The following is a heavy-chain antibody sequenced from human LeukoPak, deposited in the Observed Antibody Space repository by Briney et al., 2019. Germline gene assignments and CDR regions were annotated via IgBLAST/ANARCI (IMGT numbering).Heavy chain of an antibody. CDR2: INPNSGGA. CDR3: ATYATVVTLFGY. D-gene: IGHD4-23*01. CDR1: GYTFTGYY. V-gene: IGHV1-2*04. J-gene: IGHJ4*02. Sequence: ASVKVSCKASGYTFTGYYMHWVRQAPGQGLEWMGWINPNSGGANYAQKFQGWVTMTRDTSISTAYMELSSLRSEDTAVYYCATYATVVTLFGYWGQGTLVTVSS.